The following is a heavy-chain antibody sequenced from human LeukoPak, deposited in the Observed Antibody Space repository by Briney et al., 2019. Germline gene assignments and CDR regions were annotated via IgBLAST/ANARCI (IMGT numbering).Heavy chain of an antibody. Sequence: ASVKVSCKASGYTFTSYGISWVRQAPGQGLEWMGWISAYNGNTNYAQKFQGRVTMTRDMSTSTVYMELSSLRSEDTAVYYCARERCSGGSCYSNWFDPWGQGTLVTVSS. J-gene: IGHJ5*02. V-gene: IGHV1-18*01. D-gene: IGHD2-15*01. CDR3: ARERCSGGSCYSNWFDP. CDR1: GYTFTSYG. CDR2: ISAYNGNT.